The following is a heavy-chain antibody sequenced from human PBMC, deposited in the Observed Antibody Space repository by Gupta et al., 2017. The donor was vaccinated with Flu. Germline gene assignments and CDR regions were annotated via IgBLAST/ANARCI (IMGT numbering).Heavy chain of an antibody. D-gene: IGHD4-11*01. Sequence: QVQLVESGGGVVQPGRSLRLSCAASGFTFSSYGLHWVRQAPGKGLEWVAVIWYDGSNKYYADSVKGRFTISRDNSKNTVYLQMNSLRAEDTAVYYCARVPRGYSTPPDYWGQGTLVTVSS. CDR3: ARVPRGYSTPPDY. CDR1: GFTFSSYG. J-gene: IGHJ4*02. CDR2: IWYDGSNK. V-gene: IGHV3-33*01.